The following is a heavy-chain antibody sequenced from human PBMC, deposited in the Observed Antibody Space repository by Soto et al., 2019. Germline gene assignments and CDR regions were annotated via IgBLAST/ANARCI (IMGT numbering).Heavy chain of an antibody. CDR2: ISGSSGST. V-gene: IGHV3-23*01. J-gene: IGHJ3*01. D-gene: IGHD6-19*01. CDR1: GFTFSSYA. Sequence: EVQLLESGGGLVQPGGSLRLSCAASGFTFSSYAMSWVRQAPGKGLEWVSAISGSSGSTYYADSVKGRFTISRDNSKNTLYLQMNSLRAEDTAVYYCTASSGWYNAFDLWGQGTMVNVSS. CDR3: TASSGWYNAFDL.